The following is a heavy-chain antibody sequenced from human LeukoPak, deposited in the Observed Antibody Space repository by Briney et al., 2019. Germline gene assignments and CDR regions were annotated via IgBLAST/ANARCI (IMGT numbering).Heavy chain of an antibody. Sequence: GGSLRLSCAASGFTVSSNYMSWVRQAPGKGLGWVSVIYSGGSTYYADSVKGRFTISRDNSNNTLYLQMNSLRAEDTAVYYCARFDSSSWYPVGWFDPWGQGTLVTVSS. CDR2: IYSGGST. V-gene: IGHV3-53*01. CDR1: GFTVSSNY. D-gene: IGHD6-13*01. J-gene: IGHJ5*02. CDR3: ARFDSSSWYPVGWFDP.